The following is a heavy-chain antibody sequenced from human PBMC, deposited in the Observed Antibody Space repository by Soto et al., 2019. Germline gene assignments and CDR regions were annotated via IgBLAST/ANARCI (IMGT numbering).Heavy chain of an antibody. CDR1: GFTFSTFG. Sequence: QVQLVESGGGVVQPGRSLRLSCAASGFTFSTFGMHWVRQAPGKGLEWVAIISYDEANEYYADSVRGRFTISRDNSRNTLYLQMKGLGPEDTAGYYCAKGYLSGGPHYFDYWGQGTQVTVSS. CDR3: AKGYLSGGPHYFDY. J-gene: IGHJ4*02. CDR2: ISYDEANE. V-gene: IGHV3-30*18. D-gene: IGHD3-3*01.